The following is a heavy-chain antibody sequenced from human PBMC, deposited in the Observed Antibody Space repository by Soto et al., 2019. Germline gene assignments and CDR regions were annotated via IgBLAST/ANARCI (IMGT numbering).Heavy chain of an antibody. CDR2: ISYDGSNK. Sequence: PGGSLRLSCAASGFTFSSYGMHWVRQAPGKGLEWVAVISYDGSNKYYADSVKGRFTISRDNSKNTLYLQMNSLRDEDTAVYYCARGLRGSSWYSPLVVREHYYYYYGMDVWGQGATVTVSS. V-gene: IGHV3-30*03. D-gene: IGHD6-13*01. J-gene: IGHJ6*02. CDR3: ARGLRGSSWYSPLVVREHYYYYYGMDV. CDR1: GFTFSSYG.